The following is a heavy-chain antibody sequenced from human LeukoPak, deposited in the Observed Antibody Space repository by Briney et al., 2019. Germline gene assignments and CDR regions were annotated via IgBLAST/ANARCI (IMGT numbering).Heavy chain of an antibody. Sequence: GGSLRLSCAASGFIFSNYNLNWVRQAPGKGLEWVAHISGSSSTIFYANSVRGRFTVSRDYAKNSSYLQMNSLRDDDTPVYYCARENGKDYDFWSRAFSHWGQGALVFVSS. J-gene: IGHJ4*02. V-gene: IGHV3-48*02. CDR2: ISGSSSTI. D-gene: IGHD3-3*01. CDR1: GFIFSNYN. CDR3: ARENGKDYDFWSRAFSH.